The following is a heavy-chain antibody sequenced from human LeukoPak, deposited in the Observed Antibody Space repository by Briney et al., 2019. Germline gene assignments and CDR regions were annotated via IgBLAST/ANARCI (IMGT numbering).Heavy chain of an antibody. Sequence: GGSLRLSCAASGFTFSDYAMHWVRQAPGKELEYVSAISTNGGNTDYANSVKGRFTISRDNSKNTLYLQMGSLRAEDMAVYYCARYGLALDYWGQGTLVTVSP. CDR2: ISTNGGNT. CDR3: ARYGLALDY. CDR1: GFTFSDYA. V-gene: IGHV3-64*01. J-gene: IGHJ4*02. D-gene: IGHD3-10*01.